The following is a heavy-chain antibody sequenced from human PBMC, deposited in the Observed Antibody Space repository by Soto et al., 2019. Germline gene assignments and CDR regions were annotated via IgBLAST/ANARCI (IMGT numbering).Heavy chain of an antibody. Sequence: ASVKVSCKASGYTFTSYDINWVRQATGQGLEWMGWMNPNSGNTGYAQKFQGRVTMTRNTSISTAYMELSSLRSEDTAVYYCARGLGEVTTSRYYYYYYMDVWGKGTTVTVSS. J-gene: IGHJ6*03. V-gene: IGHV1-8*01. CDR1: GYTFTSYD. D-gene: IGHD4-4*01. CDR2: MNPNSGNT. CDR3: ARGLGEVTTSRYYYYYYMDV.